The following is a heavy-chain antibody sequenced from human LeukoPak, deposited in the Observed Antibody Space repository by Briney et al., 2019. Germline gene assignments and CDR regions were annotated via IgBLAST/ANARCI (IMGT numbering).Heavy chain of an antibody. CDR3: AKDIAAAGTGWYFDL. D-gene: IGHD6-13*01. J-gene: IGHJ2*01. Sequence: SLGLSCGASGVTFDDYDMHWVRRALGKGVEGVSGISWNSGSIGYADSVKGRFTISRDNAKNSLYLQMNSLRAEDTALYYCAKDIAAAGTGWYFDLWGRGTLVTVSS. CDR2: ISWNSGSI. CDR1: GVTFDDYD. V-gene: IGHV3-9*01.